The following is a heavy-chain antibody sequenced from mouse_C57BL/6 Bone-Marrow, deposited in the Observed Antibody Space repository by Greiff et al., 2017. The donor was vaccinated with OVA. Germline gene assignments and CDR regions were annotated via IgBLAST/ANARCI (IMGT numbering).Heavy chain of an antibody. D-gene: IGHD2-12*01. CDR1: GYTFTSYW. CDR3: ARWELRRFYFDY. CDR2: IYPGSGST. V-gene: IGHV1-55*01. J-gene: IGHJ2*01. Sequence: QVQLQQPGAELVKPGASVKMSCKASGYTFTSYWITWVKQRPGQGLEWIGDIYPGSGSTNYNEKFTSKATLTVDTSSSTAYMQLSILTSEDSAVYYCARWELRRFYFDYWGQGTTLTVSA.